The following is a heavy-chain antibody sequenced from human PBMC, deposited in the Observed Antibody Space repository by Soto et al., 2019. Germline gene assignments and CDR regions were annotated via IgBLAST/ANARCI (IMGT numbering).Heavy chain of an antibody. J-gene: IGHJ5*02. CDR1: GFTVSSNY. D-gene: IGHD6-25*01. CDR2: IYSGGST. CDR3: ARVWQRRWFDP. Sequence: EVQLVESGGGLVQPGGSLRLSCAASGFTVSSNYMSWVRQAPGKGLEWVSVIYSGGSTYYADSVKGRFTISRDNSKNTLYLQMNSLRAEDTAVYYCARVWQRRWFDPWGQGTLVTVSS. V-gene: IGHV3-66*01.